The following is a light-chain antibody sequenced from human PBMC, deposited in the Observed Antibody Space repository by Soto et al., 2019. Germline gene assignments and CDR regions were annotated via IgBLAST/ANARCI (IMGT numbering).Light chain of an antibody. CDR3: QQYYSTPRT. V-gene: IGKV4-1*01. CDR2: WAS. J-gene: IGKJ1*01. CDR1: QSVLYSANNKNC. Sequence: DIVMTQSPDSLAVSLGERATINCKSSQSVLYSANNKNCLAWYQQKPGQPRKLLLYWASTRESGVPDRFSGSGSGTDFTLTISSLQAEDVAVYYCQQYYSTPRTFGQGTKVEIK.